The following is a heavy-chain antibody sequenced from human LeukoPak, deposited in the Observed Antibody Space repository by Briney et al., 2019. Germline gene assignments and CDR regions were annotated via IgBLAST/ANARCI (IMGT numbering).Heavy chain of an antibody. D-gene: IGHD3-22*01. CDR1: GGSITSYF. Sequence: SETLSLTCSVSGGSITSYFWTWIRQPPGKGLEWIGYIYHSGTTNYNPSLKSRVTISADTSQNQFSLKLSSVTTADTAVYYCARGFHYYDSSGYLGWDYYYYMDVWGKGTTVTVSS. CDR3: ARGFHYYDSSGYLGWDYYYYMDV. J-gene: IGHJ6*03. V-gene: IGHV4-59*01. CDR2: IYHSGTT.